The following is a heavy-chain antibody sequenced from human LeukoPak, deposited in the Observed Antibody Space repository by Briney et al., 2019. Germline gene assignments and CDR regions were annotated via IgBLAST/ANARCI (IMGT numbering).Heavy chain of an antibody. D-gene: IGHD1-26*01. J-gene: IGHJ4*02. CDR2: IYYSGST. Sequence: SETLPLTCTVSGGSLSSSSYYWGWIRQPPGKGLEWFGSIYYSGSTYYNPSLKSRVTISVDTSKDQFSLKLSSVTAADTAVYYCARHLGWELQSPFDYWGQGTLVTVSS. V-gene: IGHV4-39*01. CDR1: GGSLSSSSYY. CDR3: ARHLGWELQSPFDY.